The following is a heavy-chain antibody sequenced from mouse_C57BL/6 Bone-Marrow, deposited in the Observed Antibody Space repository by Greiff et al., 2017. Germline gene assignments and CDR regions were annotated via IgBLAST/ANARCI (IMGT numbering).Heavy chain of an antibody. CDR2: INPNYGTT. J-gene: IGHJ1*03. CDR1: GYSFTDYN. Sequence: VQLQQSGPELVKPGASVKISCKASGYSFTDYNMNWVKQSNGKSLEWIGVINPNYGTTSSNQKFKGKATLTVAKSSSTAYMQLNSLTSEDSAVYYCARGGYYYGSRWYFDVWGTGTTVTVSS. V-gene: IGHV1-39*01. CDR3: ARGGYYYGSRWYFDV. D-gene: IGHD1-1*01.